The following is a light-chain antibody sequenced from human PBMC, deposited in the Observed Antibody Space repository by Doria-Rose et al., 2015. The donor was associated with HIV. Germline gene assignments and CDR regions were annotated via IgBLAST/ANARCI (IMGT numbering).Light chain of an antibody. CDR3: QQYGTSRGT. CDR1: QRVKSSY. Sequence: TQSPGTLSLSPGERATLSCRASQRVKSSYLAWYQQKPGQAPRLLIYDASTRATGIPDRFSGSGSVTDFTLTISRLEPEYVAVYYCQQYGTSRGTFGQGTRLEIK. CDR2: DAS. J-gene: IGKJ5*01. V-gene: IGKV3-20*01.